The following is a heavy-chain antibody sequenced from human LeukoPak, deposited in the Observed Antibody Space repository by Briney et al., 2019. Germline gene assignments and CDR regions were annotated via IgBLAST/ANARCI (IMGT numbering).Heavy chain of an antibody. D-gene: IGHD3-9*01. V-gene: IGHV4-38-2*02. Sequence: SETLSLTCTVSGYSISSGYYWGWIRQPPGKGLEWIGNIYHSERTHYNPSLKSRVTISVDTSKNQFSLKLSSVTAADTAVYYCARALRVYDILTGYYNGGLDYWGQGTLVTVSS. CDR1: GYSISSGYY. CDR3: ARALRVYDILTGYYNGGLDY. J-gene: IGHJ4*02. CDR2: IYHSERT.